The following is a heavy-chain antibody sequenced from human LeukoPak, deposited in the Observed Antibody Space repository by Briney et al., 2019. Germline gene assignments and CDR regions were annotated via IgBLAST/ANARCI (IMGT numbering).Heavy chain of an antibody. D-gene: IGHD3-10*02. Sequence: GGSPRLSCAASGFTFSSYGMHWVRQAPGKGLEWVSYISSSGSTIYYADSVKGRFTISRDNAKNSLYLQMNSLRAEDTAVYYCAELGITMIGGVWGKGTTVTISS. J-gene: IGHJ6*04. CDR2: ISSSGSTI. CDR3: AELGITMIGGV. V-gene: IGHV3-48*03. CDR1: GFTFSSYG.